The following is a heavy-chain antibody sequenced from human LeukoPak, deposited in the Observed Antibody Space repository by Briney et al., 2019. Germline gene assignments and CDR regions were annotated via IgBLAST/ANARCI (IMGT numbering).Heavy chain of an antibody. J-gene: IGHJ3*02. V-gene: IGHV3-48*02. D-gene: IGHD1-1*01. CDR1: GFTFSSYT. CDR2: ITSVSSIL. CDR3: ARDLDWTFDI. Sequence: GGSLRLSCAASGFTFSSYTMNWVRQAPGKGLEWVSYITSVSSILSYADSVKGRSTISRDNAKNSLYLQMNSLRDEDTAVYYCARDLDWTFDIWGQGTMVTVSS.